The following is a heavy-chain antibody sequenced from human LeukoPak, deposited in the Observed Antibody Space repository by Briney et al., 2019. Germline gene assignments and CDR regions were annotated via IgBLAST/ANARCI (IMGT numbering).Heavy chain of an antibody. J-gene: IGHJ4*02. Sequence: GGSLRLSCAASGFTFSNYAMSWVRQAPGKGLEWVSAISGSGGITYYGDSVKGRFTISRDNSRNTLYLQMNSLRAEDTAVYYCAKDRSGYHSDNWGQGTLVTVSS. CDR2: ISGSGGIT. D-gene: IGHD3-22*01. CDR1: GFTFSNYA. CDR3: AKDRSGYHSDN. V-gene: IGHV3-23*01.